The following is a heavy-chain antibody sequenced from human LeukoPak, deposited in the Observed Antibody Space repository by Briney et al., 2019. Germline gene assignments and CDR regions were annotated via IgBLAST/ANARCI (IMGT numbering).Heavy chain of an antibody. V-gene: IGHV1-2*02. CDR2: ITPNSGGT. J-gene: IGHJ3*01. CDR1: GYTFTGYY. Sequence: ASVKVSCKTSGYTFTGYYMHWVRQAPGHGLEWMGWITPNSGGTNYAQRFQGRVTMTRDTSISTAYMDLSRLRSDDTAVYYCARERGYCSASTCQTSDAFDVWGQGTMVTVSS. D-gene: IGHD2-15*01. CDR3: ARERGYCSASTCQTSDAFDV.